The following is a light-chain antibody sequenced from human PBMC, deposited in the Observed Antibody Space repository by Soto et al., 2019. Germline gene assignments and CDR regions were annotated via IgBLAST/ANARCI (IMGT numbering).Light chain of an antibody. V-gene: IGKV3D-20*02. Sequence: IVFTQSPCSLSLFPGARATLSCRASQSVSSSYLAWYQQKPGQAPRLLIYGASSRATGIPGRFGSSGSGTDFTLTISSLEPEDFAVYYCQQRINWPITFGQGTRLEIK. CDR2: GAS. J-gene: IGKJ5*01. CDR3: QQRINWPIT. CDR1: QSVSSSY.